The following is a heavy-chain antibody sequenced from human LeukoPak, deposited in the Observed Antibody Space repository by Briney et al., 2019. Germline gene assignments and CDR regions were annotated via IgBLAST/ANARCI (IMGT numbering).Heavy chain of an antibody. D-gene: IGHD3-9*01. CDR1: GGTFSSYA. J-gene: IGHJ5*02. V-gene: IGHV1-69*06. CDR3: ARDYDILTGWFDP. Sequence: GASVKVSCKASGGTFSSYAISWVRQAPGQGLEWRGGIIPIFGTANYAQKFQGRVTITADKSTSTAYMELSSLRSEDTAVYYCARDYDILTGWFDPWGQGTLVTVSS. CDR2: IIPIFGTA.